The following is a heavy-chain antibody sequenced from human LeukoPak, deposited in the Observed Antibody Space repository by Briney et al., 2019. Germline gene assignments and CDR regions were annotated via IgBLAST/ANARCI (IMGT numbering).Heavy chain of an antibody. CDR3: ATAPTFENIVVVPAAFSLDV. J-gene: IGHJ6*04. D-gene: IGHD2-2*01. Sequence: ASVKVSCKVSGYTLTELSMHWVRQAPGKGLEWMGGFDPEDGETIYAQKFQGRVTMTEDTSTDTAYVELSSLRSEDTAVYYCATAPTFENIVVVPAAFSLDVWGKGATVTVSS. V-gene: IGHV1-24*01. CDR2: FDPEDGET. CDR1: GYTLTELS.